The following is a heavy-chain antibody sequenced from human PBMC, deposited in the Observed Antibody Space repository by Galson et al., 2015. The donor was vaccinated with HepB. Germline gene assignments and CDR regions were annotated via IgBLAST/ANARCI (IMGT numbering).Heavy chain of an antibody. CDR3: ARPDSTGRHYYFDR. CDR2: IRDKTKSYTT. Sequence: LRLSCAASGFTFSDYYMDWVRQAPGKGLEWVGRIRDKTKSYTTEYAASGKGRFTISRDDSKNSLYLQMNSLKTEDTAMYYCARPDSTGRHYYFDRWGRGALVTVSS. J-gene: IGHJ2*01. D-gene: IGHD1-1*01. V-gene: IGHV3-72*01. CDR1: GFTFSDYY.